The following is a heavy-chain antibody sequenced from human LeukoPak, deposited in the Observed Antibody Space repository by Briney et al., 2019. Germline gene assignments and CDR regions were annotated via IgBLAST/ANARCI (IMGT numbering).Heavy chain of an antibody. CDR2: MNPNSGNT. D-gene: IGHD3-10*01. CDR3: ATHPARYGSGSHLSST. CDR1: GYTFTSYD. Sequence: VASVKVSCKASGYTFTSYDINWVRQATGQGLEWMGWMNPNSGNTGYAQKFQGRVTMTRNTSISTAYMELSSLRSEDTAVYYCATHPARYGSGSHLSSTWGQGTLVTVSS. J-gene: IGHJ5*02. V-gene: IGHV1-8*01.